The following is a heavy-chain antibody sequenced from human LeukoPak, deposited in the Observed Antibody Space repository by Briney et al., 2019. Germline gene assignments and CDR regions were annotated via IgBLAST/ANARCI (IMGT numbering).Heavy chain of an antibody. CDR2: MSSSGDSI. CDR1: GFTFSTYT. J-gene: IGHJ2*01. V-gene: IGHV3-21*01. Sequence: GGSLRLSCAASGFTFSTYTINWVRQAPGKGLQWVSSMSSSGDSIHLADSVKGRFSISRDSANNSLYLQMNSLGAEDTAVYYCASSGYDLDWYFDLWGRGALVTVSS. CDR3: ASSGYDLDWYFDL. D-gene: IGHD5-12*01.